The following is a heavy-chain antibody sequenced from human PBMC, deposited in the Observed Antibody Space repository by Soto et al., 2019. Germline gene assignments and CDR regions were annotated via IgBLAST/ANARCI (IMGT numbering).Heavy chain of an antibody. Sequence: ASVKVSCKASGGTFSSYAISWVRQAPGQGLERMGGIIPIFGTANYAQKFQGRVTITADKSTSTAYMELSSLRSEDTAVYYCARDRLGSSGSGDYYYYYGMDVWGQGTTVTVSS. CDR1: GGTFSSYA. CDR3: ARDRLGSSGSGDYYYYYGMDV. V-gene: IGHV1-69*06. J-gene: IGHJ6*02. D-gene: IGHD3-10*01. CDR2: IIPIFGTA.